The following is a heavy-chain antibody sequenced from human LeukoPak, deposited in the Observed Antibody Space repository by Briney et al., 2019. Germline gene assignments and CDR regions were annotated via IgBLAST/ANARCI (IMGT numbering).Heavy chain of an antibody. CDR1: GGTFSSYA. D-gene: IGHD6-13*01. V-gene: IGHV1-69*05. J-gene: IGHJ4*02. Sequence: SVKVSCKASGGTFSSYAISWVRQAPGQGLEWMGGIIPIFGTANYAQKFQGRVTITTDESTSTAYMELSSLRSEDTAVYYRASSIAAAGFDYWGQGTLVTVSS. CDR3: ASSIAAAGFDY. CDR2: IIPIFGTA.